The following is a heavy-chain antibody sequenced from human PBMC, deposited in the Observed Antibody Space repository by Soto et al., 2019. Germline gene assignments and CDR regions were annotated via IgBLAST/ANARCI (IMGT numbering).Heavy chain of an antibody. CDR1: GYTFTRYG. CDR2: ISAYNNNI. D-gene: IGHD1-1*01. V-gene: IGHV1-18*01. CDR3: ARDRSTRDTGPTGMDV. Sequence: AASVKVSCKASGYTFTRYGISWMRQAPGQGLEWMGWISAYNNNIHDAQKFQGRVTLTTDTSANTAYMELRSLSSDDTAFYYCARDRSTRDTGPTGMDVWGQGTSVTVSS. J-gene: IGHJ6*02.